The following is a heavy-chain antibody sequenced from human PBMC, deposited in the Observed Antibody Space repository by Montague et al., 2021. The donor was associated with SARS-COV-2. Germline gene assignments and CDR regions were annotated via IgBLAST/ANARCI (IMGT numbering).Heavy chain of an antibody. D-gene: IGHD1-26*01. CDR3: ARDRYSNASPDY. Sequence: SLRLSCAASGFTFGTSTMIWVRQAPGKGLEWVSSISSGSSFILYADSVKGRLTISRDNAGNSLYLQMDSLRPEDTAVYFCARDRYSNASPDYWGQGTLVTVSS. V-gene: IGHV3-21*01. J-gene: IGHJ4*02. CDR2: ISSGSSFI. CDR1: GFTFGTST.